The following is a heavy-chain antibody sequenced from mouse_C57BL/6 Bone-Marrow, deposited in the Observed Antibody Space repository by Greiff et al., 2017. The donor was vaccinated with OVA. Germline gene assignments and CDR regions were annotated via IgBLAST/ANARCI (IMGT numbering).Heavy chain of an antibody. J-gene: IGHJ4*01. V-gene: IGHV1-82*01. CDR3: ARANSYAMDY. CDR1: GYAFSSSW. CDR2: IYPGDGDT. Sequence: QVQLQQSGPELVKPGASVKISCKASGYAFSSSWMNWVKQRPGKGLEWIGRIYPGDGDTNYNGKFKGKATLTADKSSSTAYMQLSSLTSEDSAVYFGARANSYAMDYWGQGTSVTVSS.